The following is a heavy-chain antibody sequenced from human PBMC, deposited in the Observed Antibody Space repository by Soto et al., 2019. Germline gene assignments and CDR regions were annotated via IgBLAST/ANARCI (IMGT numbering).Heavy chain of an antibody. D-gene: IGHD6-19*01. J-gene: IGHJ3*02. CDR3: ARSSGWYALDI. CDR2: VNGGDGNT. V-gene: IGHV1-3*01. Sequence: QVQLVQSGAEVKKPGASVKISCKASGYTFSTFAIHWVRQAPGQRPEWMGWVNGGDGNTWFSQNFQGRVTLTRDASATIAYMELSSLRSEDTAVYYCARSSGWYALDIWGQGTMVSVSS. CDR1: GYTFSTFA.